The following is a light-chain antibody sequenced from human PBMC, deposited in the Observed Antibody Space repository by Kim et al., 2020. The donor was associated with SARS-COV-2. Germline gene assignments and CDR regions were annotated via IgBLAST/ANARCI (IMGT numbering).Light chain of an antibody. Sequence: QTATLTCTGNNINIANHGASWLQQHQGRPPTLLSYTTDRRPSAISQRFSASRSGNTASLTITGLQPEDEADYYCSAWDSSLNAWVFGGGTQLTVL. CDR2: TTD. V-gene: IGLV10-54*01. CDR1: NINIANHG. CDR3: SAWDSSLNAWV. J-gene: IGLJ3*02.